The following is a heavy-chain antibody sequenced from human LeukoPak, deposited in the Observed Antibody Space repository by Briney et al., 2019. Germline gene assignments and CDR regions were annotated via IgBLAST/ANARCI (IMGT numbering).Heavy chain of an antibody. D-gene: IGHD6-19*01. CDR1: GGSFSGYY. Sequence: SETLSLTCAVYGGSFSGYYWSWIRQPPGKGLEWIGEINHSGSTNYNPSLKSRVTISVDTSKNQFSLKLSSVTAADTAVYYCARAVAGTFDYWGQGTLVTVSS. CDR2: INHSGST. J-gene: IGHJ4*02. CDR3: ARAVAGTFDY. V-gene: IGHV4-34*01.